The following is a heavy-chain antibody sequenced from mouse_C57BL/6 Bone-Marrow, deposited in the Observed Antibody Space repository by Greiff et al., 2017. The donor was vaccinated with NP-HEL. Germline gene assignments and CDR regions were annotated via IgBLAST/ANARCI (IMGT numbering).Heavy chain of an antibody. CDR2: IYPGDGDT. Sequence: QVQLQQSGPELVKPGASVKISCKASGYAFSSSWRNWVKQRPGKGLEWIGRIYPGDGDTNYNGKFKGKATLTADKSSSTAYMQLSSLTSEDSAVYFCARSDYGSSYAFDYWGQGTTLTVSS. J-gene: IGHJ2*01. D-gene: IGHD1-1*01. V-gene: IGHV1-82*01. CDR1: GYAFSSSW. CDR3: ARSDYGSSYAFDY.